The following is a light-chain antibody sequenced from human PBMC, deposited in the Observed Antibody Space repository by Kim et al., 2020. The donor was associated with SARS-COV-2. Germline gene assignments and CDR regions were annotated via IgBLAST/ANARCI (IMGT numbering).Light chain of an antibody. J-gene: IGKJ2*01. CDR3: MQGTHWPYT. Sequence: DVVLTQSPLSLPVTLGQPASISCRSSQSVVHSSGNTYLNWFQQRRGQSPRRLIYKVSNRDSGVPDRFSGSGSGPDFTLKISRVEAEDVAVYYCMQGTHWPYTFGQGTKLEI. V-gene: IGKV2-30*02. CDR1: QSVVHSSGNTY. CDR2: KVS.